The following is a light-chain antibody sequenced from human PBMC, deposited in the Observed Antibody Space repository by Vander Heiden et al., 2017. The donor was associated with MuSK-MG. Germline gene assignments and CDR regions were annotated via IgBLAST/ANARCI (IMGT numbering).Light chain of an antibody. CDR3: QQYHRTFAIT. CDR2: WAS. J-gene: IGKJ4*01. Sequence: DIVMTQSPDSLAVSLGERATINCKSSQSVLYSSSNKNYLAWYQQKPGQPPKLLIYWASTRESGVPDRFSGSGSGTDFTLTISSLQAEDVAVYYCQQYHRTFAITFGGGTKVEI. CDR1: QSVLYSSSNKNY. V-gene: IGKV4-1*01.